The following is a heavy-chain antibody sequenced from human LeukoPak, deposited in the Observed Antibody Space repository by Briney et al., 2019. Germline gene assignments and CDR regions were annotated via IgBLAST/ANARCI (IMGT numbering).Heavy chain of an antibody. J-gene: IGHJ3*02. V-gene: IGHV1-2*02. CDR1: GYTFTGYY. CDR3: ARAGVSDAFDI. Sequence: ASVKVSCKASGYTFTGYYMHWVRQAPGQGLEWMGWINPNSGGTNYARQFQGRLAMTRDTSISTAYMELSRLRSDDTAVYYCARAGVSDAFDIWGQGTMVTVSS. D-gene: IGHD3-10*01. CDR2: INPNSGGT.